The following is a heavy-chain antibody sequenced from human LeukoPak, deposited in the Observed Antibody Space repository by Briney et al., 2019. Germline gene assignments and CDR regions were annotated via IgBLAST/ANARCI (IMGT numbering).Heavy chain of an antibody. D-gene: IGHD1-26*01. CDR1: GFTFSSYG. J-gene: IGHJ6*02. CDR2: ISYDGSNK. Sequence: GGSLRLSCAASGFTFSSYGMHWVRQAPGKGLEWVAVISYDGSNKYYADSVKGRFTISRDNSKNTLYLQMNSLRAEDTAVYYCAKDYVGATTKRRGYYGRMDVWGQGTTVTVSS. V-gene: IGHV3-30*18. CDR3: AKDYVGATTKRRGYYGRMDV.